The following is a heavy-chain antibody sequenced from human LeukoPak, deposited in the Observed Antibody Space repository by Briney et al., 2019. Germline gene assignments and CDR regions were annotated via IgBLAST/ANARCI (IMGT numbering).Heavy chain of an antibody. V-gene: IGHV3-30-3*01. D-gene: IGHD3-10*01. CDR1: GFTFRNYV. J-gene: IGHJ4*02. CDR2: TSSDLNVK. Sequence: GGSLRLSCAASGFTFRNYVIHWVRQAPGKGLEWVAVTSSDLNVKLYADPVKGRFTISRDNSRSTLYLQMNSLRPEDTAIYYCAREGYYGSGSPPSLYFDYWGQGTLVTVSS. CDR3: AREGYYGSGSPPSLYFDY.